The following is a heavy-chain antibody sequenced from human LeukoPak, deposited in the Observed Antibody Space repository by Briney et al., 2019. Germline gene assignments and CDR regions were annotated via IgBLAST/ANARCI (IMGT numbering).Heavy chain of an antibody. D-gene: IGHD2-15*01. CDR3: ARVRYCSGGSCFDAFDI. CDR2: INPNSGGT. J-gene: IGHJ3*02. Sequence: GASVKVSCKASGYTFTGYYMHWVRQAPGQGLEWMGWINPNSGGTNYAQKFQGRVTMTRDTSISTAYMELSRLRSDDTAVYYCARVRYCSGGSCFDAFDIWGQGTMVTVSS. V-gene: IGHV1-2*02. CDR1: GYTFTGYY.